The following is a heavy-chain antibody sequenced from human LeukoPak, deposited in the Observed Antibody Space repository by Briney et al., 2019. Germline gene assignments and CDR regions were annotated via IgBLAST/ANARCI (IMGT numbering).Heavy chain of an antibody. Sequence: PGGSLRLSCAASRFTFRNYAMHWVRQAPGKGLEWVAYIQYDGSNEQYAHSVKGRFRISRDSSKNILYLQMNSLRAEDTAVYYCAKDRCSNGIGCYYYYMDVWGKGTTVTISS. J-gene: IGHJ6*03. V-gene: IGHV3-30*04. CDR2: IQYDGSNE. D-gene: IGHD2-8*01. CDR3: AKDRCSNGIGCYYYYMDV. CDR1: RFTFRNYA.